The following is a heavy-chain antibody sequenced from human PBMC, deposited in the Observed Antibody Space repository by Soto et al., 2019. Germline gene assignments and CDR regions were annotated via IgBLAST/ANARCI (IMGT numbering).Heavy chain of an antibody. V-gene: IGHV2-5*02. J-gene: IGHJ4*02. CDR3: AHSRPPRLLDY. Sequence: QITLKESGPTLVKPTQTLTLTCTFSGFSLSTSGVGVGWIRQPPGKALEWLALMYWDDDKRYSPSLNSRLTIPKDTSKNQVVLTMTNMDPVDTATYYCAHSRPPRLLDYWGQGTLVTVSS. D-gene: IGHD6-6*01. CDR1: GFSLSTSGVG. CDR2: MYWDDDK.